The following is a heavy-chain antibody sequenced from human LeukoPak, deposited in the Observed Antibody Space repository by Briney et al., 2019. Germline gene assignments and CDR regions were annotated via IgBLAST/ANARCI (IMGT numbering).Heavy chain of an antibody. Sequence: SETLSLTCAVYGWSFSGYYWSWIRQPPGKGLEWIGEINHSGSTNYNPSLKSRVTISVDTSKNQFSLKLSSVTAADTAVYYCARLRGYQRTPISSSWYSGYYFDYWGQGTLVTVSS. J-gene: IGHJ4*02. CDR2: INHSGST. V-gene: IGHV4-34*01. D-gene: IGHD6-13*01. CDR3: ARLRGYQRTPISSSWYSGYYFDY. CDR1: GWSFSGYY.